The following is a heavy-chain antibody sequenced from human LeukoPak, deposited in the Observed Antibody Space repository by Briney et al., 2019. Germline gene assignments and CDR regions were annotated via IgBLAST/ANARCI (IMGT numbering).Heavy chain of an antibody. Sequence: GGSLRLSCAASGFTLSSYWMHWVRQAPGKGLVWVSRINSDGSSTSYADSVKGRFTISRDNAKNTLYLQMNSLRAEDTAVYYCARVVGIVGAYDYWGQGTLVTVSS. CDR2: INSDGSST. CDR3: ARVVGIVGAYDY. D-gene: IGHD1-26*01. J-gene: IGHJ4*02. V-gene: IGHV3-74*01. CDR1: GFTLSSYW.